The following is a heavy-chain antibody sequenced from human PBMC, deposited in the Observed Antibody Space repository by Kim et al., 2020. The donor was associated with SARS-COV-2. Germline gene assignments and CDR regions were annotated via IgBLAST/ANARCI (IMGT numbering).Heavy chain of an antibody. CDR3: SRGPSTHHRSAFDI. CDR1: GFTFSSYS. D-gene: IGHD2-15*01. Sequence: GGSLRLSCAASGFTFSSYSMNWARQAPGKGLEWVSSISSSSSYIYYADSVKGRFTISRDNAKNSLYLQMNSLRAEDTAVYYCSRGPSTHHRSAFDIWGQGKMVTVYS. CDR2: ISSSSSYI. V-gene: IGHV3-21*01. J-gene: IGHJ3*02.